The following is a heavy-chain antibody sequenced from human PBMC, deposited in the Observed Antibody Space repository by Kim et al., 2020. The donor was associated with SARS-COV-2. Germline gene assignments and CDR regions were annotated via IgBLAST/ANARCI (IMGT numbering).Heavy chain of an antibody. V-gene: IGHV3-33*01. J-gene: IGHJ6*02. CDR2: IWYDGSNK. CDR3: ARDRDPLVVVAGMDV. D-gene: IGHD2-2*01. Sequence: GGSLRLSCAASGFTFSNYDIHWVRQAPGKGLEWVAVIWYDGSNKYYADSVKGRFTISRDNSKNTLYLQMNSLRAEDTAVYYCARDRDPLVVVAGMDVWGQGTTVTVSS. CDR1: GFTFSNYD.